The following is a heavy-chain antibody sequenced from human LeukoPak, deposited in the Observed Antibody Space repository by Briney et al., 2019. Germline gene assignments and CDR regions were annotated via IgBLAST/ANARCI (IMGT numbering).Heavy chain of an antibody. D-gene: IGHD3-3*01. CDR2: IYYSGST. CDR1: GGSISSYY. Sequence: SETLSLTCTVSGGSISSYYWNWIRQPPGKGLEWIGYIYYSGSTNYNPSLKSRVTISVDTSKNQFSLKLSSVTAADTAVYYCARVSYDFWSGYHTSFDPWGQGTLVTVSS. V-gene: IGHV4-59*01. J-gene: IGHJ5*02. CDR3: ARVSYDFWSGYHTSFDP.